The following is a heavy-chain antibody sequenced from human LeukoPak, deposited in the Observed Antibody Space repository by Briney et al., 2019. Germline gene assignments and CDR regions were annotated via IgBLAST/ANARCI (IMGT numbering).Heavy chain of an antibody. CDR3: ARGGDGYNTPDWFDP. CDR1: GYTFTGYY. CDR2: INPNSGGT. J-gene: IGHJ5*02. V-gene: IGHV1-2*06. D-gene: IGHD5-24*01. Sequence: GASVKVSCKASGYTFTGYYMHWVRQAPGQGLEWMGRINPNSGGTNYAQKFQGRVTMTRDTSISTAYMKLSRLRSDDTAVYYCARGGDGYNTPDWFDPWGQGTLVTVSS.